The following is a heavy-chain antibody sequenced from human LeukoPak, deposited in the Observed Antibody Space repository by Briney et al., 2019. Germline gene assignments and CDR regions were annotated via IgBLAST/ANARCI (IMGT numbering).Heavy chain of an antibody. D-gene: IGHD3-10*01. J-gene: IGHJ4*02. V-gene: IGHV3-9*01. CDR1: GFTFDDYA. Sequence: GGSLRLSCAASGFTFDDYAMHWVRQAPGKGLEWVSGISWNSGSIGYADSVKGRFTISRDNAKNSLYLQMNSLRAEDTALYYCAKDRDYVSGSYVDYWGQGTLVTVSS. CDR2: ISWNSGSI. CDR3: AKDRDYVSGSYVDY.